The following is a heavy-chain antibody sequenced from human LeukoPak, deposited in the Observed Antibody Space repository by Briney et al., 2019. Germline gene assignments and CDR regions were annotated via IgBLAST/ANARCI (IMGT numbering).Heavy chain of an antibody. V-gene: IGHV3-74*01. J-gene: IGHJ3*02. CDR1: GFTFSSYW. CDR3: ARGSMVRGVITRWRAFDI. Sequence: QPGGSLRLSCAASGFTFSSYWMHWVRQAPGKGLVWVSRINSDGSSTSYADSVKGRFTISRDNAKNTLYLQMNSLRAEDTAVYYCARGSMVRGVITRWRAFDIWGQGTMVTVSS. D-gene: IGHD3-10*01. CDR2: INSDGSST.